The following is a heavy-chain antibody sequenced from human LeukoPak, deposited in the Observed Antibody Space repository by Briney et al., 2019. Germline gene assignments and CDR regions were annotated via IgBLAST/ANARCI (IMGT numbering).Heavy chain of an antibody. D-gene: IGHD6-6*01. CDR1: GYKFTNYW. V-gene: IGHV5-51*01. CDR3: ARRSGSSSSDY. CDR2: IHPGDSDT. J-gene: IGHJ4*02. Sequence: GESLKISCKGSGYKFTNYWIGWVRQMPGKGLEWMGIIHPGDSDTRYRPPFQGQITISVDKSISTAYLQWNSLKASDTAIYYCARRSGSSSSDYWGQGTLVSVSS.